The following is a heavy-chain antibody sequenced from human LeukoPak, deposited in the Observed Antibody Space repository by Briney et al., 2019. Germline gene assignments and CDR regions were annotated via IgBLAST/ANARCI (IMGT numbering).Heavy chain of an antibody. CDR3: ARDLSYYDGSGYYPNWFDP. CDR1: GYTFTSYG. V-gene: IGHV1-18*01. CDR2: ISAYNGNT. J-gene: IGHJ5*02. Sequence: ASVKVSCKASGYTFTSYGISWVRQAPGQGLEWMGWISAYNGNTNYAQKLQGRVTMTTDTSTSTAYMELRSLRSDDTAVYYCARDLSYYDGSGYYPNWFDPWGQGTLVTVSS. D-gene: IGHD3-22*01.